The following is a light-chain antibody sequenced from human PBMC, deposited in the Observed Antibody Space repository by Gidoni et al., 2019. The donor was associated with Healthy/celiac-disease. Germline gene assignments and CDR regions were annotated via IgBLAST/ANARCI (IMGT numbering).Light chain of an antibody. CDR3: QKYNSAPRT. J-gene: IGKJ1*01. V-gene: IGKV1-27*01. CDR1: QGISNY. CDR2: AAS. Sequence: SQIPDVGDRVTITCRASQGISNYLAWYQQKPGKVPKLLIYAASTLQSGVPSRFSGSGSGTDFTLTISSLQPEDVATYYCQKYNSAPRTFGQGTKVEIK.